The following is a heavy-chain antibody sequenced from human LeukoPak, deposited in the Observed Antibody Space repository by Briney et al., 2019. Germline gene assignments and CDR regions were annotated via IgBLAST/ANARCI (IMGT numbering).Heavy chain of an antibody. CDR3: AKDRFSGSYYFDY. V-gene: IGHV3-23*01. J-gene: IGHJ4*02. CDR2: LSGGGDSR. D-gene: IGHD6-19*01. Sequence: GGSLRLSCAASGFAFSNYAMSWVRQAPGKGLEWVSSLSGGGDSRYYADSVMGRFTISRDNSKNTLYLQMNSLRAEDTAVYYCAKDRFSGSYYFDYWGQGTLVTVSS. CDR1: GFAFSNYA.